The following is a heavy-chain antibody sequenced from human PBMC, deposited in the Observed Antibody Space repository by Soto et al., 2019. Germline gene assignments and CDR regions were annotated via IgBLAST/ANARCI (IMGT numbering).Heavy chain of an antibody. D-gene: IGHD3-22*01. CDR2: IYYSGSP. CDR1: GDSISINTHF. J-gene: IGHJ5*02. CDR3: ARRPAYDSSGYVQFAP. Sequence: QLQLQQSGPGLVKPSETLSLTCSVSGDSISINTHFWDWIRHPPGKGLEWIGTIYYSGSPYYNPSLKSRVTIFVDTSKNQVSLKLASVTAADTAVYYCARRPAYDSSGYVQFAPLGQGTLVTV. V-gene: IGHV4-39*01.